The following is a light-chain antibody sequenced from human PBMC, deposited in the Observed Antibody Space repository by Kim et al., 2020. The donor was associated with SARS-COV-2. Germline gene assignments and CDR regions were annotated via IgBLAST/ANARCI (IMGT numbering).Light chain of an antibody. CDR1: KLGDKY. Sequence: VSQGQTASTTCSGDKLGDKYACWYQQKPGQSPVLVIYQDTKRPSGIPERFSGSNSGNTATLTISVTQAMDEADYYCQAWDSSTFYVFGTGTKVTVL. V-gene: IGLV3-1*01. CDR3: QAWDSSTFYV. J-gene: IGLJ1*01. CDR2: QDT.